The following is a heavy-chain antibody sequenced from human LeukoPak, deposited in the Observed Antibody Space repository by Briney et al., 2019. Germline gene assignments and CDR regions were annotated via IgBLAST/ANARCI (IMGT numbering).Heavy chain of an antibody. J-gene: IGHJ4*02. Sequence: GGSLRLSCATSGFSISSYAMSWVRQAPGKGLEWVAVISYDGSNKYYADSVKGRFTISRDNSKNTLYLQMNSLRAEDTAVYYCAKESEYGYHIDYWGQGTLVTVSS. CDR1: GFSISSYA. CDR2: ISYDGSNK. V-gene: IGHV3-30*18. CDR3: AKESEYGYHIDY. D-gene: IGHD4-17*01.